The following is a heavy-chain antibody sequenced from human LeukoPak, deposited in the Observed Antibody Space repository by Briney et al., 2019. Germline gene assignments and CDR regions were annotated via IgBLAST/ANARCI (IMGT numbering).Heavy chain of an antibody. Sequence: PSETLSLTCTVSGGSINTPNYYWGWLRQTPGKGLEWIANIYYTGSTYYNPSLKNRVTISVDTSKNQFSLKVMSLTAADTAVYYCASLKVPGHFDYWGQGTLVTLSS. CDR1: GGSINTPNYY. J-gene: IGHJ4*02. CDR3: ASLKVPGHFDY. CDR2: IYYTGST. D-gene: IGHD2/OR15-2a*01. V-gene: IGHV4-39*01.